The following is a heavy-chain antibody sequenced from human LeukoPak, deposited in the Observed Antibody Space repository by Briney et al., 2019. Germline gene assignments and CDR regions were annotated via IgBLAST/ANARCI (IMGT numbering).Heavy chain of an antibody. CDR3: AKGGLDSSGWYYYYYMDV. D-gene: IGHD6-19*01. Sequence: GGSLRLSCAASGFTFSSYGMHWVRQAPGKGLEWVAFIRYDGSNKYYADSVKGRFTISRDNSKNTLYLQMNSLRAEDTAVYYCAKGGLDSSGWYYYYYMDVWGKGTTVTVSS. CDR2: IRYDGSNK. J-gene: IGHJ6*03. CDR1: GFTFSSYG. V-gene: IGHV3-30*02.